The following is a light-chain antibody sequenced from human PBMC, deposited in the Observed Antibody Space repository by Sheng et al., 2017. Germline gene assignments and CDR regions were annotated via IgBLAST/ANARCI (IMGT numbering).Light chain of an antibody. CDR2: AAS. J-gene: IGKJ3*01. CDR1: QGINND. V-gene: IGKV1-9*01. CDR3: QQLNSYPLT. Sequence: DIQVTQSPSFLSASVGDRVTITCRASQGINNDLAWYQQRPGTVPKLLIYAASTLQSGVPSRFSGSGSGTEFTLTITSLQPEDCATYYCQQLNSYPLTFGPGTEVDIK.